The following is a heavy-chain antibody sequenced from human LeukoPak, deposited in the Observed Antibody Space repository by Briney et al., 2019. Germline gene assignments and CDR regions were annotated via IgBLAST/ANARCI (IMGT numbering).Heavy chain of an antibody. Sequence: PSETLSLTCTVSGYSISSGYYWGWIRQPPGKGLEWIGYIYYSGSTNYNPSLKSRVTISVDTSKNQFSLKLSSVTAADTAVYYCARVKRKQWLGLGVDAFDIWGQGTMVTVSS. CDR3: ARVKRKQWLGLGVDAFDI. CDR1: GYSISSGYY. J-gene: IGHJ3*02. V-gene: IGHV4-61*01. D-gene: IGHD6-19*01. CDR2: IYYSGST.